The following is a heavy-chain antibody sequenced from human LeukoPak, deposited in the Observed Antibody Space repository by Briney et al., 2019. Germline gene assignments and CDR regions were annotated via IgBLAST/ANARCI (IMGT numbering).Heavy chain of an antibody. CDR2: INAGNGNT. J-gene: IGHJ4*02. D-gene: IGHD3-10*01. V-gene: IGHV1-3*01. CDR3: ARARTYYGSGTLPGY. CDR1: GYTFTSYA. Sequence: ASVKVSCKASGYTFTSYAMHWVRQAPGQRLEWMGWINAGNGNTKYSQKFRGRVTITRDTSASTAYMELSSLRSEDTAVYYCARARTYYGSGTLPGYWGQGTLVTVSS.